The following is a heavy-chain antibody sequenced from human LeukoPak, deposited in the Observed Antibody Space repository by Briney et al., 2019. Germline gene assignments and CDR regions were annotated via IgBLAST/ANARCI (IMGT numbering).Heavy chain of an antibody. CDR1: GGSISRYY. D-gene: IGHD1-26*01. V-gene: IGHV4-59*01. Sequence: SETLSLTCTVSGGSISRYYWSWIRQPPGKGLEWIGYIYYSGSTNYNPSLKSRVTISVDTSKNQFSLKLSSVTAADTAVYYCARYVGATRRFDYWGQGTLVTVSS. CDR2: IYYSGST. J-gene: IGHJ4*02. CDR3: ARYVGATRRFDY.